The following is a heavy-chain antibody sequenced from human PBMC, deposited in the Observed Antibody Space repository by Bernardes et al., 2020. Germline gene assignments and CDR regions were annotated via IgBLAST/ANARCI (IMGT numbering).Heavy chain of an antibody. Sequence: GASLKISCKGSGYSFTSYWIGWVRQMPGKGLEWMGIIYPGDSDTRYSPSFQGQVTISADKSISTAYLQWSSLKASDTAMYYCARSYCSSTSCYPALFDYWGQGTLVTVSS. V-gene: IGHV5-51*01. J-gene: IGHJ4*02. CDR3: ARSYCSSTSCYPALFDY. CDR2: IYPGDSDT. CDR1: GYSFTSYW. D-gene: IGHD2-2*01.